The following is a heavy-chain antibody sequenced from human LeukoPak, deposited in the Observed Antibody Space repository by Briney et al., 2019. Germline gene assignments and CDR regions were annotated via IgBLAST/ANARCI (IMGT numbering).Heavy chain of an antibody. CDR3: ARDEDSSSWYLF. J-gene: IGHJ4*02. CDR2: IYYSGST. V-gene: IGHV4-39*07. CDR1: GGSISSSSYY. D-gene: IGHD6-13*01. Sequence: LETLSLTCTVSGGSISSSSYYWGWIRQPPGKGLEWIGSIYYSGSTYYNPSLKSRVAISVDTSKNQFSLKLSSVTAADTAVYYCARDEDSSSWYLFWGQGTLVTVSS.